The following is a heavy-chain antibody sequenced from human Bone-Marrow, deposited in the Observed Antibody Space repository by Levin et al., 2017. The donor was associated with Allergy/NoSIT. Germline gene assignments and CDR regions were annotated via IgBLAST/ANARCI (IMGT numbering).Heavy chain of an antibody. D-gene: IGHD2-8*01. V-gene: IGHV4-34*01. CDR1: GGSFSGYY. CDR2: IDHGVTT. Sequence: SQTLSLTCAVNGGSFSGYYWSWIRQPPGKGLEWIGEIDHGVTTNYNPSLKSRVTISVDTSKNQFSLRLSSVTAADTAVYYCARGDWGHTYGHTPFDYWGQGTLVTVSS. CDR3: ARGDWGHTYGHTPFDY. J-gene: IGHJ4*02.